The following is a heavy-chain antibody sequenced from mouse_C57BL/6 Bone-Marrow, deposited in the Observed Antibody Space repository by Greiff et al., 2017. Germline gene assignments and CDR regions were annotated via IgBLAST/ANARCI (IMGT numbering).Heavy chain of an antibody. V-gene: IGHV1-63*01. J-gene: IGHJ2*01. CDR2: IYPGGGYT. Sequence: VKLQESGAELVRPGTSVKMSCKASGYTFTNYWIGWAKQRPGHGLEWIGDIYPGGGYTNYNEKFKGKATLTADKSSSTAYMQFSSLTSEDSAIYYCARGDDYGPFDYWGQGTTLTVSS. CDR3: ARGDDYGPFDY. D-gene: IGHD2-4*01. CDR1: GYTFTNYW.